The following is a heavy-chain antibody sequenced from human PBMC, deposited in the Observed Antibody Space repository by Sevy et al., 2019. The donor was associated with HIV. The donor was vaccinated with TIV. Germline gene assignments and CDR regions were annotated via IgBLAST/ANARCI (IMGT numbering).Heavy chain of an antibody. J-gene: IGHJ4*02. CDR1: GGSISSGDYY. CDR3: ARGRGYSYGYSYFDY. D-gene: IGHD5-18*01. CDR2: IYYSGST. V-gene: IGHV4-30-4*01. Sequence: SETLSLTCTVSGGSISSGDYYWTWIRQSPGTGLEWIGCIYYSGSTYYNPSLESRLTISVDTSKNQFSLELNCVTAADTAVFYCARGRGYSYGYSYFDYWGQGTLVTVSS.